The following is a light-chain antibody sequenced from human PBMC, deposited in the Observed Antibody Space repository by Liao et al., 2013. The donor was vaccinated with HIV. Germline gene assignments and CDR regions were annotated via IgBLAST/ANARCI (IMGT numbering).Light chain of an antibody. J-gene: IGLJ1*01. CDR2: YDS. V-gene: IGLV3-21*01. Sequence: SYVLTQPPSVSVAPGKTARITCGGNNIGSKGVHWYLQRPGQAPVLVIFYDSDRPSGIPERFSGSNSGNTATLTISGTQAADEADYYCQAWDSGTALYTFGTGTKVTVL. CDR1: NIGSKG. CDR3: QAWDSGTALYT.